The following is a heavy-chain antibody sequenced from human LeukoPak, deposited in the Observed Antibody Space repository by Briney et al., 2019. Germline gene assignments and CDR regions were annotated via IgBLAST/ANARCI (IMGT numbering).Heavy chain of an antibody. J-gene: IGHJ4*02. D-gene: IGHD3-22*01. V-gene: IGHV3-11*01. CDR2: ISNSGSTI. CDR1: GFTFSDYY. CDR3: ARVRDYYDSSGYLIDY. Sequence: KSGGSLRLSCAASGFTFSDYYMSWIRQAPGKGLEWVSYISNSGSTIYYADSVKGRFTISRDNAKNSLYLQMNSLRAEDAAVYYCARVRDYYDSSGYLIDYWGEGALVTVSS.